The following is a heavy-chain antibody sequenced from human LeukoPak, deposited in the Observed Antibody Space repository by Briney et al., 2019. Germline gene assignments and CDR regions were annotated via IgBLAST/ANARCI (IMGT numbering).Heavy chain of an antibody. CDR3: ARVSSSSWYFDY. D-gene: IGHD6-13*01. CDR2: INSDGNTT. CDR1: GFTFSSYW. Sequence: GGSLRLSCAASGFTFSSYWMHWVRQAPGKGLVWVSRINSDGNTTRYADSVKGRFTISRDNAKNTLYLQMSSLRAEDTAVYYCARVSSSSWYFDYWGQGTLVTVSS. J-gene: IGHJ4*02. V-gene: IGHV3-74*01.